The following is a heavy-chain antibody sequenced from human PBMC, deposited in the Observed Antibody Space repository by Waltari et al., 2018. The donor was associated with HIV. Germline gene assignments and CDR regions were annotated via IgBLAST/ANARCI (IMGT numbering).Heavy chain of an antibody. CDR1: GGTFSSYA. Sequence: QVQLVQSGAEVKKPGSSVKVSCKASGGTFSSYAISWVRQAPGQGLEWMGGFIPICGPAHYAQDVQGRVTIPPDESTSTAYMELSSLRSEDTAVYYCARGGIAVAAVYYYYYGMDVWGQGTTVTVSS. D-gene: IGHD6-19*01. J-gene: IGHJ6*02. CDR2: FIPICGPA. CDR3: ARGGIAVAAVYYYYYGMDV. V-gene: IGHV1-69*01.